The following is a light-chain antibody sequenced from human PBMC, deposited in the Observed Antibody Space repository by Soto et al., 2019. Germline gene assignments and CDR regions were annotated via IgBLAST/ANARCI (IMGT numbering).Light chain of an antibody. CDR2: SDD. J-gene: IGLJ3*02. V-gene: IGLV1-44*01. CDR3: AAWDDNLNGPL. CDR1: NSNIGRYS. Sequence: QSVLTQPPSLSGTPGQRFNISCSGSNSNIGRYSVNWYQHFPGTAPKILIYSDDERPSGVPDRFSGSKSGTSASLAISGLQSEDEAEYYCAAWDDNLNGPLFGGGTQLTVL.